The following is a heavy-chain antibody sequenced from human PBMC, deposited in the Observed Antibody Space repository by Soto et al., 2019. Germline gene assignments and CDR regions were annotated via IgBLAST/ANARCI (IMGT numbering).Heavy chain of an antibody. V-gene: IGHV3-23*01. CDR1: GFTFSSYA. CDR2: ISGSGGST. CDR3: SKNVWGITIFGGMDV. D-gene: IGHD3-9*01. J-gene: IGHJ6*02. Sequence: EVQLLESGGGLVQPGGSLRLSCAASGFTFSSYAMSWVRQAPGKGLEWVSAISGSGGSTYYADSVKGRFTISRDNSKNTLYLQMNSLRAEDTAVYYCSKNVWGITIFGGMDVWGQGTTVTVSS.